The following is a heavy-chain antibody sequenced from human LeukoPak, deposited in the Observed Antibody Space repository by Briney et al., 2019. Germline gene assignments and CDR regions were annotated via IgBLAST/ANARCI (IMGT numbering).Heavy chain of an antibody. CDR3: AKDFNWGWDY. D-gene: IGHD7-27*01. CDR1: GFTFSSHG. CDR2: VLSDGSRK. Sequence: PGVSLRLSCAASGFTFSSHGMHWVRQAPGKGLEWVAYVLSDGSRKYYADSVKGRFTISRDDSKNTLFLQMNSLKPEDTALYYCAKDFNWGWDYWGQGTLVTVSS. V-gene: IGHV3-30*02. J-gene: IGHJ4*02.